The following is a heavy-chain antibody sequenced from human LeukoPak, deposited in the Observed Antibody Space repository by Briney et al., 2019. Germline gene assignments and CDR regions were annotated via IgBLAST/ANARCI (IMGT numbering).Heavy chain of an antibody. J-gene: IGHJ5*02. D-gene: IGHD3-3*01. CDR1: GGTCSSYA. CDR3: AREYPSKYYDFWSGYYEPRPWFDP. Sequence: SVKVSCKASGGTCSSYAISWVRQAPGQGLEWMGGIIPIFGTANYAQKFQGRVTITADESTSTAYMELSSLRSEDTAVYYCAREYPSKYYDFWSGYYEPRPWFDPWGQGTLVTVSS. V-gene: IGHV1-69*13. CDR2: IIPIFGTA.